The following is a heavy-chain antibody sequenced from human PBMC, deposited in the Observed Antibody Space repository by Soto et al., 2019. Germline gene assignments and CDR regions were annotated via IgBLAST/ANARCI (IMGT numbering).Heavy chain of an antibody. V-gene: IGHV1-8*01. CDR3: ARWDYGVYARFDF. CDR1: GYTFTSHD. D-gene: IGHD4-17*01. J-gene: IGHJ4*02. CDR2: MNPNSGNT. Sequence: QVQLVQSGAEVKKPGASVKVSCKASGYTFTSHDINWVRQATGQGLEWMGWMNPNSGNTGYAQKFPGRLTMTRNTSISTAYMELSSLRSEDTAVYYCARWDYGVYARFDFWGQGTLVTVSS.